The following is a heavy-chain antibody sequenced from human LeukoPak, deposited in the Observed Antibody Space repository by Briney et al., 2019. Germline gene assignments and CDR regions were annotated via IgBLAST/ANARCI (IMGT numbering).Heavy chain of an antibody. D-gene: IGHD5-24*01. CDR1: GFTFGSYW. CDR2: IKEDGSEE. CDR3: ATYKNGYKRRYFDN. J-gene: IGHJ4*02. V-gene: IGHV3-7*01. Sequence: PGGSLRLSCAASGFTFGSYWMSWVRQAPGKGLDWVANIKEDGSEEYYVDSVKGRLTISRDNAKNSLYLQMNRLRAEDTAVYYCATYKNGYKRRYFDNWGRGTLVTVSS.